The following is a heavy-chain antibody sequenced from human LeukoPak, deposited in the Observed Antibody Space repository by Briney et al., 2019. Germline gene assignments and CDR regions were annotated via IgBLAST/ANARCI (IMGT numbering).Heavy chain of an antibody. D-gene: IGHD2-2*02. V-gene: IGHV5-51*01. J-gene: IGHJ6*03. Sequence: GESLKISCKGSGYSFTSYWIGWVRQMPGKGLEWMGITYPGDSDTRYSPSFQGQVTISADKSISTAYLQWSSLKASDTAMYYCARLDIVVVPAATPQSYYYYYYTDVWGKGTTVTVSS. CDR3: ARLDIVVVPAATPQSYYYYYYTDV. CDR2: TYPGDSDT. CDR1: GYSFTSYW.